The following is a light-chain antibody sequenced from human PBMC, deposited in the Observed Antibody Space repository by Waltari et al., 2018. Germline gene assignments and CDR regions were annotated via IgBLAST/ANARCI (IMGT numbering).Light chain of an antibody. V-gene: IGKV3-15*01. Sequence: EIVMTQSPATLSVSPGERATLSCRASQSVSSNLAWYQQKPGQAPRLLIYGASTRATGIPARFSGSGSGTEFTLTISSLQSEDFVVYYCQQYNNWPADPAKTFGGGTKVEIK. CDR2: GAS. CDR1: QSVSSN. CDR3: QQYNNWPADPAKT. J-gene: IGKJ4*01.